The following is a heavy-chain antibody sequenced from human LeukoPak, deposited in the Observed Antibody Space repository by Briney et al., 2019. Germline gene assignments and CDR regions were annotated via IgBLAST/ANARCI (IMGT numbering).Heavy chain of an antibody. CDR1: GYTFTNYA. V-gene: IGHV1-3*01. J-gene: IGHJ4*02. D-gene: IGHD1-26*01. CDR2: VNAGNGDT. CDR3: ARNLVGKTDFDY. Sequence: ASVKVSCKASGYTFTNYAMHWVRQAPGQRLEWMGWVNAGNGDTSYSQKFQGRVTITRDTSASTAHMELSSLTSEDTAVYYCARNLVGKTDFDYWGQGTLVTVSS.